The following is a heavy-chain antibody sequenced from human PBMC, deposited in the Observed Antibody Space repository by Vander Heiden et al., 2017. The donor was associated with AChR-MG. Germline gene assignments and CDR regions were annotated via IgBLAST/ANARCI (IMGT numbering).Heavy chain of an antibody. CDR1: GFSFSRHH. D-gene: IGHD2-15*01. J-gene: IGHJ2*01. Sequence: EVQLVESGGGLVQPGGSLRLSCAASGFSFSRHHMHWVLQATVKGLECVSAIGAAGDTYYPGSVKGRFTISRENAKNSLYLQMNSLRAGDTAVYYCARGGGYCSGGSCWYFDLWGRGTLVTVSS. CDR3: ARGGGYCSGGSCWYFDL. CDR2: IGAAGDT. V-gene: IGHV3-13*01.